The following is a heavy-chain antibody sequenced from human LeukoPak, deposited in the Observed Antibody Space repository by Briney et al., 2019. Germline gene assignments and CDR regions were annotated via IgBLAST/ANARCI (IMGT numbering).Heavy chain of an antibody. CDR2: IKQDGSDQ. J-gene: IGHJ6*03. V-gene: IGHV3-7*01. D-gene: IGHD6-19*01. CDR3: ARDPYSGGYGAYYYYYMDV. Sequence: QAGGSLRLSCAASGFTFRMYWMSWVRQAPGKGLEWVVNIKQDGSDQYYVDSVKGRFTISRDSAKNSLYLQMNSLRAEDTAVYYCARDPYSGGYGAYYYYYMDVWGKGTTVTVSS. CDR1: GFTFRMYW.